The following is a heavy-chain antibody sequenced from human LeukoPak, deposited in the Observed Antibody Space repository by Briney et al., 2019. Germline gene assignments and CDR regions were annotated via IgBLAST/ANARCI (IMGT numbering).Heavy chain of an antibody. CDR3: AKEHGSGSFDY. CDR1: GFTFSSYG. CDR2: ISYDGSNK. Sequence: GGSLRLSCAASGFTFSSYGMHWVRQAPGKGLEWVAVISYDGSNKYYADSVKGRFTISRDNSKNTMYLQMNSLRAEDTAVYYCAKEHGSGSFDYWGQGTLVTVSS. D-gene: IGHD3-10*01. V-gene: IGHV3-30*18. J-gene: IGHJ4*02.